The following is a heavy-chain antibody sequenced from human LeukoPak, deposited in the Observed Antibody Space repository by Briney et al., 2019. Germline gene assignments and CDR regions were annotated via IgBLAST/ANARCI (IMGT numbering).Heavy chain of an antibody. CDR3: ARGLDCSSTSCRYYYYYMDV. D-gene: IGHD2-2*01. J-gene: IGHJ6*03. V-gene: IGHV3-7*01. Sequence: GGSLRLSCAASGFTFSSYWMSWVREAPGKGPERVSNIKQDGGEEYYVDSVKGRFTISRDNAQSSIYLPMNSLSVEDTAVYYYARGLDCSSTSCRYYYYYMDVWGKGTTVTVFS. CDR2: IKQDGGEE. CDR1: GFTFSSYW.